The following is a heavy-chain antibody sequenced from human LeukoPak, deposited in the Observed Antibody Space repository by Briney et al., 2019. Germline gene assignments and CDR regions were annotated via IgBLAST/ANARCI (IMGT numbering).Heavy chain of an antibody. CDR1: GGTFSSYA. V-gene: IGHV1-69*05. Sequence: ASVKVSCKASGGTFSSYAISWVRQAPGQGLEWMGVIIPIFGTANYAQKFQGRVTITTDESTSTAYMELSSLRSEDTAVYYCARDGDGYNMGSGIYYYYMDVWGKGTTVTVSS. J-gene: IGHJ6*03. D-gene: IGHD5-24*01. CDR2: IIPIFGTA. CDR3: ARDGDGYNMGSGIYYYYMDV.